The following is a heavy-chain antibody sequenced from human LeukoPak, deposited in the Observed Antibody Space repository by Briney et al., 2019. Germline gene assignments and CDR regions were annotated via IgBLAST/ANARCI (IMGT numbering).Heavy chain of an antibody. CDR3: ARQPGGGFDY. CDR2: IYYSGST. J-gene: IGHJ4*02. CDR1: GVSIRGDTYY. V-gene: IGHV4-39*01. Sequence: SETLSLTCTVSGVSIRGDTYYWGWTRQPPGKGLEWIGSIYYSGSTYYNPSLKSRVTISVDTSKNQFSLKLSSVTAADTAVYYCARQPGGGFDYWGQGTLVTVSS. D-gene: IGHD3-16*01.